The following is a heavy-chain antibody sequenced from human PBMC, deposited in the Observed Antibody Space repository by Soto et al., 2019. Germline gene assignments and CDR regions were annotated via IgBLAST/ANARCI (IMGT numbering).Heavy chain of an antibody. V-gene: IGHV3-23*01. D-gene: IGHD1-26*01. Sequence: EVQLLESGGGLVQPGGSLRLSCAASGFTFSSHAMTWVRQAPGKGLEWVSSISGSGESTYYADSVKGRFTISRDISKNTLKLQMNSLRAEDTAAYYCAKASNQWVQGDDRFDPWGQGTLVTVSS. CDR1: GFTFSSHA. CDR3: AKASNQWVQGDDRFDP. CDR2: ISGSGEST. J-gene: IGHJ5*02.